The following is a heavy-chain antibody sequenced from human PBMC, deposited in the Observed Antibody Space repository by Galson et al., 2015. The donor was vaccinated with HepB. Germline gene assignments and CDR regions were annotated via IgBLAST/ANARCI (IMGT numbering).Heavy chain of an antibody. CDR3: ATDRGYGSGSTPYFDY. J-gene: IGHJ4*02. Sequence: SLRLSCAASGFTFSDYGMRWVRQAPGKGLEWVSGINWNGGSTGYADPVKGRFTISRDNAKNSLYPQMNSLRAEDTAMYQCATDRGYGSGSTPYFDYWGQGTLVTVSS. CDR2: INWNGGST. D-gene: IGHD3-10*01. CDR1: GFTFSDYG. V-gene: IGHV3-20*01.